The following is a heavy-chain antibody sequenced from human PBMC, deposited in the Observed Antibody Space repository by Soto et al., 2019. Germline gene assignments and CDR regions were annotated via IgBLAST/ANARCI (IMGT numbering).Heavy chain of an antibody. CDR3: AREYYYTIDV. CDR1: GFTFRDYY. V-gene: IGHV3-11*05. Sequence: QVQLVESGGGLVRPGGSLRLSCEASGFTFRDYYMTWFRQAPGKGLEWLSYIDSSTKYTNYADSVKGRFTISRDNAKNSLYLQMNSLRADDTAVYYCAREYYYTIDVWGQGTMVTVSS. CDR2: IDSSTKYT. J-gene: IGHJ6*02.